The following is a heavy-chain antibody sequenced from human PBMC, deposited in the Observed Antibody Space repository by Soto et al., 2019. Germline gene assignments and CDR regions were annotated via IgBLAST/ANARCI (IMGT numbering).Heavy chain of an antibody. CDR2: ISSDGSTI. J-gene: IGHJ6*02. Sequence: GGSLRLSCAASGFTFSSYEMNWVRQAPGKGLEWVSYISSDGSTIDYADSVKGRFTISRDNAKNSLYLQMNSLRAEDTAVYYCARDPPATRHGMDVWGQGTTVTVSS. V-gene: IGHV3-48*03. CDR3: ARDPPATRHGMDV. CDR1: GFTFSSYE.